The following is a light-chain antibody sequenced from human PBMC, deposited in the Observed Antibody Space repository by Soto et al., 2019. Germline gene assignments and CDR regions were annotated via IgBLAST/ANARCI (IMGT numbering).Light chain of an antibody. J-gene: IGKJ1*01. CDR3: QHYDSSPWT. V-gene: IGKV3-20*01. CDR1: QSVSSNY. CDR2: ATS. Sequence: EIVLTQSPGTLSLFPGERATLSCRASQSVSSNYLAWYQQRPGQAPRLLIYATSNRATGIPDRFSGSGSGTDFTLTISRLKPEDVAVYYCQHYDSSPWTFGHGTKV.